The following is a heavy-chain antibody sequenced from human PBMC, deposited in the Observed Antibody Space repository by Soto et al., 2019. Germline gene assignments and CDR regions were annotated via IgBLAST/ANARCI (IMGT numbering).Heavy chain of an antibody. V-gene: IGHV3-74*01. CDR2: INSDGSST. J-gene: IGHJ5*02. D-gene: IGHD6-13*01. Sequence: EVQLVESGGGLVQPGGSLRLSCAASGFTFSSYWMHWVRQAPGKGLVWVSRINSDGSSTNYADSVKGRFTISSDNAKNALHLQMNSLRAEDTAVYYCARDLRFSSSWFLIGWFDPWGQGTLVTVSS. CDR1: GFTFSSYW. CDR3: ARDLRFSSSWFLIGWFDP.